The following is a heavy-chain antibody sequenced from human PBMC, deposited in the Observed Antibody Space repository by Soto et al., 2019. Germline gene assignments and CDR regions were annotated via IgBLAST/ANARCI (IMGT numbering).Heavy chain of an antibody. Sequence: EVQLVESGGGLVQPGGSLRLSCAASGVTVSSNYMSWVRQAPGKGLEWVSVIYSGGSTYYADSVKGRFTISRDNSKNTLYLRMNSLRAEDTAVYYCARRGYIYGGGYFDYWGQGTLVTVSS. CDR1: GVTVSSNY. J-gene: IGHJ4*02. CDR3: ARRGYIYGGGYFDY. D-gene: IGHD5-18*01. V-gene: IGHV3-66*04. CDR2: IYSGGST.